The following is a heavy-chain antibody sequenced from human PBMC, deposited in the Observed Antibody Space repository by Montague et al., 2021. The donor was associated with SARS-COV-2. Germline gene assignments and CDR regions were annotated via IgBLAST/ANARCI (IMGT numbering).Heavy chain of an antibody. CDR1: GGSISVSSYY. V-gene: IGHV4-39*07. Sequence: SETLSLTCTVSGGSISVSSYYWVWIRQPPGKRLEWIGSIYYGGTADYNPSLKSRVTISVDTSNNQFSLKLTSLTAADTAVYSCASSPLRTSGANWYDKYFQHWGQGTRVTVSS. D-gene: IGHD1-1*01. CDR2: IYYGGTA. CDR3: ASSPLRTSGANWYDKYFQH. J-gene: IGHJ1*01.